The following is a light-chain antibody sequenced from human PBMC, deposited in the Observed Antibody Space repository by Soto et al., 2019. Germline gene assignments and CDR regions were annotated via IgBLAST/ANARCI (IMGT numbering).Light chain of an antibody. J-gene: IGLJ1*01. CDR3: CSYVGRNTYV. CDR1: SSDVGGYNY. CDR2: DVS. V-gene: IGLV2-11*01. Sequence: QSALTQPRSASGSPGQSITISCTGTSSDVGGYNYVSWYQQHTAKAPKLIIFDVSKRPSGVPNRYSGSKSSNTASLTISGLRSEDEADYYCCSYVGRNTYVFGTGTKLTVL.